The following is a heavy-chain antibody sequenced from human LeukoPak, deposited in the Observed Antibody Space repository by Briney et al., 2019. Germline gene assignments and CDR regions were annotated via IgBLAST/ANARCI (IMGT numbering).Heavy chain of an antibody. V-gene: IGHV3-30*03. Sequence: GGSLRLSCAASGFTFSSYGMHWVRQAPGKGLEWVAVISYDGSDKYYADSVKGRFTISRDNSKNTLYLQMKGLRAEDTAVYYCASSSTWPGYFDYWGQGTLVTVSS. CDR1: GFTFSSYG. J-gene: IGHJ4*02. CDR3: ASSSTWPGYFDY. D-gene: IGHD6-13*01. CDR2: ISYDGSDK.